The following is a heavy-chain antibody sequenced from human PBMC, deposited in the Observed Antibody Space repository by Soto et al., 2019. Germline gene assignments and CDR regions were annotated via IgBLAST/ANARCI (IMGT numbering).Heavy chain of an antibody. CDR3: ARGPVTAWDNWFDL. J-gene: IGHJ5*02. V-gene: IGHV1-2*04. CDR1: GYTFIDYY. CDR2: INANSGGT. Sequence: QVQLVQSGAEVEKPGASVKVSCKTSGYTFIDYYIHWVRQAPGQGLEWMGWINANSGGTNYAQKCQGWVTLTRDTSISTAYMELNTDDTAVYYCARGPVTAWDNWFDLWGQGTLVTVSS. D-gene: IGHD2-21*02.